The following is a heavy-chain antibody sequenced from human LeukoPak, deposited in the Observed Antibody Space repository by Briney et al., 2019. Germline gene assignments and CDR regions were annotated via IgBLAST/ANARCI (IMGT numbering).Heavy chain of an antibody. V-gene: IGHV4-39*07. CDR2: IYYSGST. J-gene: IGHJ5*02. CDR3: AREYGSYNWFDP. CDR1: GGSISSSSYY. D-gene: IGHD3-10*01. Sequence: KPSETLSLTCTVSGGSISSSSYYWGWIRQPPGKGLEWIGSIYYSGSTYYNPSLKSRVTISVDTSKNQFSLKLSSVTAADTAVYYCAREYGSYNWFDPWGQGTLVTVSS.